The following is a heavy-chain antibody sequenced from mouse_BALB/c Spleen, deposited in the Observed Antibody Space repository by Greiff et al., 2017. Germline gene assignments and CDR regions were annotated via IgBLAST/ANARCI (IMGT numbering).Heavy chain of an antibody. CDR3: ARRVTGTYYAMDY. CDR2: ISSGGSYT. D-gene: IGHD4-1*01. Sequence: EVKVVESGGDLVKPGGSLKLSCAASGFTFSSYGMSWVRQTPDKRLEWVATISSGGSYTYYPDSVKGRFTISRDNAKNTLYLQMSSLKSEDTAMYYCARRVTGTYYAMDYWGQGTSVTVSS. CDR1: GFTFSSYG. V-gene: IGHV5-6*02. J-gene: IGHJ4*01.